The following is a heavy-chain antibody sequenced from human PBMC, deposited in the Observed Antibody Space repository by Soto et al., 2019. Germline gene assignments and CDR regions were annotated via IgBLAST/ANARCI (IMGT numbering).Heavy chain of an antibody. CDR3: ARLDPRDIVVVPAAIVGWFDP. CDR2: IDPSDSYT. Sequence: GESLKISCKGSGYSFTSYWISWVRQMPGKGLEWMGRIDPSDSYTNYSPSFQGHVTISADKSISTAYLQWSSLKASDTAMYYCARLDPRDIVVVPAAIVGWFDPWGQGTLVNVSS. V-gene: IGHV5-10-1*01. D-gene: IGHD2-2*01. J-gene: IGHJ5*02. CDR1: GYSFTSYW.